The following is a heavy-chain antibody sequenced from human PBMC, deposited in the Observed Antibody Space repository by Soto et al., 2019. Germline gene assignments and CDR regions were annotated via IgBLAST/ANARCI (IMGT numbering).Heavy chain of an antibody. Sequence: GESLKISCKGSGYSFTSYWISWVRQMPGKGLEWMGRIDPSDSKTNYSPSFQGHVTMSADKSITTVYLHWSSLKASDTAMYYCARHFGVTSTAVIDYWGQGSLVTVSS. J-gene: IGHJ4*02. CDR2: IDPSDSKT. D-gene: IGHD3-10*01. CDR1: GYSFTSYW. V-gene: IGHV5-10-1*01. CDR3: ARHFGVTSTAVIDY.